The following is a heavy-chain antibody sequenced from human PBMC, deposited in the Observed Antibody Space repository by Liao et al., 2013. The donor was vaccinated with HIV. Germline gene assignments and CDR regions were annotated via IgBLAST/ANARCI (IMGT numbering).Heavy chain of an antibody. V-gene: IGHV4-4*07. CDR1: GESISGYY. J-gene: IGHJ6*03. CDR3: ARGGRSKYYYYYYMTS. D-gene: IGHD3-16*01. Sequence: QVDLQESGPGLVKPSETLSLTCTVSGESISGYYWNWIRQPAGKGLEWLGRIYTSGTTTYNPSLKSRLTMSVDTSKNEFSLKMTSATAADTAVYYCARGGRSKYYYYYYMTSGAKGPRSPS. CDR2: IYTSGTT.